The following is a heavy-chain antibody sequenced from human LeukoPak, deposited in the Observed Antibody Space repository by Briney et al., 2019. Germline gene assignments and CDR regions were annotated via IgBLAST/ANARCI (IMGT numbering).Heavy chain of an antibody. V-gene: IGHV4-34*01. CDR3: ASVGGYSGYEGS. CDR1: GGSFSGYY. J-gene: IGHJ4*02. Sequence: PSETLSLTCAVYGGSFSGYYWSWIRQPPGKGLEWIEEINHSGSTNYNPSLKSRVTISVDTSKNQFSLKLSSVTAADTAVYYCASVGGYSGYEGSWGQGTLVTVSS. D-gene: IGHD5-12*01. CDR2: INHSGST.